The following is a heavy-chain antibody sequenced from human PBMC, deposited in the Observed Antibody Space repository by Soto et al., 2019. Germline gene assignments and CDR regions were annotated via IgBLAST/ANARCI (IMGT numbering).Heavy chain of an antibody. V-gene: IGHV4-4*02. CDR1: GASVSSSHW. J-gene: IGHJ4*02. CDR2: IYHVGFT. D-gene: IGHD2-2*01. Sequence: QVHLQESGPGLVKPSGTLSLTCAVSGASVSSSHWWTWVRQPPGKGLEWIGEIYHVGFTSYTPSLKNRFSMSIDQSRNQFSLKLSSVTAADTAVYYCARVRPPTSTRPAAVLYSFDYWGQGTLVTVSS. CDR3: ARVRPPTSTRPAAVLYSFDY.